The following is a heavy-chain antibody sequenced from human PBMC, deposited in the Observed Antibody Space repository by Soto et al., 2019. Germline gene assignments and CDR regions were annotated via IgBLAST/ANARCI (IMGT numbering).Heavy chain of an antibody. D-gene: IGHD2-2*01. Sequence: SETLSLTCTVSGGSVSSGSYYWSWIRQPPGKGLEWIGYIYYSGSTNYNPSLKSRVTISVDTSKNQFSLKLSSVTAADTAVYNCGRVLLVLPAAGENNYYYYSWAFGGKGTTVTVSS. CDR1: GGSVSSGSYY. J-gene: IGHJ6*03. CDR2: IYYSGST. CDR3: GRVLLVLPAAGENNYYYYSWAF. V-gene: IGHV4-61*01.